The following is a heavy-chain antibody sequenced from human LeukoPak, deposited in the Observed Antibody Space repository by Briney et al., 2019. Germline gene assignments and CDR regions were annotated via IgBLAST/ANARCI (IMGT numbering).Heavy chain of an antibody. CDR1: GFTFSNYG. J-gene: IGHJ4*02. V-gene: IGHV3-23*01. Sequence: GGSLRLSCAASGFTFSNYGMSWVRQAPGKGLEWVSGISGSGGSTYYADSVKGRFTISRDNSKNTLYLQMNSLRAEDTAVYYCAKDRHPLDYWGQGTLVTVSS. CDR3: AKDRHPLDY. CDR2: ISGSGGST.